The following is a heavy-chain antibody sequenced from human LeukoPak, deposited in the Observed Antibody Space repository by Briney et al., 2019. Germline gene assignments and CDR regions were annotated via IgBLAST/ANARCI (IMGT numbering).Heavy chain of an antibody. V-gene: IGHV3-23*01. D-gene: IGHD6-13*01. CDR1: GFIFSSYA. J-gene: IGHJ6*04. CDR3: AKGAAAGTNRELHA. Sequence: QPGGSLRLSCAASGFIFSSYAMSWVRQAPGKGLEWVSTISGSGGSTYYADSVKGRFTISRDNSKNTVYLQMNSLRVEDTAVYHCAKGAAAGTNRELHAWGIGTTVTVSS. CDR2: ISGSGGST.